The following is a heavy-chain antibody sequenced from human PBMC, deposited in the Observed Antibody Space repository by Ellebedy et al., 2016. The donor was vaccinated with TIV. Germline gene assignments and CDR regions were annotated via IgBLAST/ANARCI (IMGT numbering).Heavy chain of an antibody. Sequence: GESLKISCAASGFLLSAYGMHWVRQAPGKGLEWVAITWFAGTNQYYADSVKGRFTISRDTSKNTLYLEVSSLRAEDTAVYFCARRGAMAYYYHALDVWGQGTRVTVPS. D-gene: IGHD5-24*01. J-gene: IGHJ6*02. V-gene: IGHV3-33*01. CDR1: GFLLSAYG. CDR2: TWFAGTNQ. CDR3: ARRGAMAYYYHALDV.